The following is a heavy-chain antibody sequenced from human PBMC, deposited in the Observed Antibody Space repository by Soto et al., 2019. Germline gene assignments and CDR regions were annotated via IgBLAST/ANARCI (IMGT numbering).Heavy chain of an antibody. CDR2: IYYSGST. Sequence: SATLSLTCPVPGGSISSGDYYWGWICQPPGKGLEWIGYIYYSGSTNYHPSLKSRVTISVDTSKNQFTLKLSSVTAADTAVYYGAKGQGVWLFPHAFDIWGQGTMVTVS. CDR3: AKGQGVWLFPHAFDI. V-gene: IGHV4-61*08. J-gene: IGHJ3*02. D-gene: IGHD6-19*01. CDR1: GGSISSGDYY.